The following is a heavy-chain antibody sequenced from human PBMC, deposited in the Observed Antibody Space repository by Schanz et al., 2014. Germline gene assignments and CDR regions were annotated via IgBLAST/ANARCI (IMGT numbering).Heavy chain of an antibody. V-gene: IGHV1-18*01. D-gene: IGHD4-17*01. CDR3: ARGRRTGLNFLDY. CDR2: IGGSDGNT. CDR1: GYTFTRSG. Sequence: QVQLVQSGGEVKTPGASVKVSCKASGYTFTRSGISWVRQAPGQGLEWMGWIGGSDGNTNFAQKFQGRVTMTTDTSTSTVYMELRSLTSDDSAVYYCARGRRTGLNFLDYWGQGTLVAISA. J-gene: IGHJ4*02.